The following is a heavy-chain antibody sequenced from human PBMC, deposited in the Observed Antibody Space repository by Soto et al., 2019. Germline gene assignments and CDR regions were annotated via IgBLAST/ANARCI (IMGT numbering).Heavy chain of an antibody. CDR2: IYYSGST. CDR1: CGSISSLAYY. Sequence: SETLSLTCTLSCGSISSLAYYWSWIRQPPGKGLEWIGYIYYSGSTYYNPSLKSRVTISVDTSKNQFALKLSSVTAADTAVYYCAREVIAAAAPFDYWGQGTLVTVSS. D-gene: IGHD6-13*01. V-gene: IGHV4-30-4*01. CDR3: AREVIAAAAPFDY. J-gene: IGHJ4*02.